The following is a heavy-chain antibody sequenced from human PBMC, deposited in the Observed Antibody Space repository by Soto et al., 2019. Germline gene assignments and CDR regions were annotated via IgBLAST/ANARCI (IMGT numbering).Heavy chain of an antibody. J-gene: IGHJ6*02. V-gene: IGHV1-69*06. CDR2: IIPIFGSS. CDR3: AGWFGDFRLYYYGMDV. Sequence: QVQLVQSGAEVKKPGSSVKVSCKASGGSFSTYAISWVRQAPGQGLEWMGGIIPIFGSSNSPQQFQGRLTITADKSTSTIYMELMSLRSDDTAVYYCAGWFGDFRLYYYGMDVWGQVTTVTVSS. D-gene: IGHD3-10*01. CDR1: GGSFSTYA.